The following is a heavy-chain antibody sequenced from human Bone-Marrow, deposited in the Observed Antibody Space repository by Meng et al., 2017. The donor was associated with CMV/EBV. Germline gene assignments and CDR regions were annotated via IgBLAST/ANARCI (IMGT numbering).Heavy chain of an antibody. V-gene: IGHV3-11*01. CDR3: ASPRFGIAAAGTRN. D-gene: IGHD6-13*01. CDR1: GFTFSDYY. J-gene: IGHJ4*02. CDR2: ISSSGSTI. Sequence: GSLRLSCAASGFTFSDYYMSWIRQAPGKGLEWVSYISSSGSTIYYADSVKGRFTISRDNAKNSLYLQMNSLRAEDTAVYYCASPRFGIAAAGTRNWGQGTLVTVSS.